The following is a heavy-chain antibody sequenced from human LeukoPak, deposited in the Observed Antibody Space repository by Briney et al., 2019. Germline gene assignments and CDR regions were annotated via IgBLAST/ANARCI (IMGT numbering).Heavy chain of an antibody. CDR1: GYTFTSCD. CDR2: MNPNSGNT. D-gene: IGHD3-3*01. J-gene: IGHJ4*02. Sequence: ASVKVSCEASGYTFTSCDINWVRQATGQGLEWKGWMNPNSGNTGYAQKFQGRGTITRNTSISTDYMELSSLRSEDTAVYYCARGPPVYYDFWSGYYTGLGYWGQGTLVTVSS. CDR3: ARGPPVYYDFWSGYYTGLGY. V-gene: IGHV1-8*03.